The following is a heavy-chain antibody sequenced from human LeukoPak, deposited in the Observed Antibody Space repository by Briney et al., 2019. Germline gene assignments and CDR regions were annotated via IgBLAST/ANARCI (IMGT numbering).Heavy chain of an antibody. Sequence: GGSLRLSCAASGFTFSSYSMNWVRQAPGKGLEWVSSISSSSSYIYYADSVKGRFTFSRDNAKNSLYLQMNSLRAEDTAVYYCARAHNWKYGSFDFWGQGTLVTVSS. CDR1: GFTFSSYS. D-gene: IGHD1-7*01. CDR3: ARAHNWKYGSFDF. V-gene: IGHV3-21*01. J-gene: IGHJ4*02. CDR2: ISSSSSYI.